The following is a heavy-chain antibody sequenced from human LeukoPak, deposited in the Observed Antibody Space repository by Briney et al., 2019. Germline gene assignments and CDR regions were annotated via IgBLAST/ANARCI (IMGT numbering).Heavy chain of an antibody. CDR1: GFTFSDYY. D-gene: IGHD3-16*01. Sequence: PGGSLRLSCAASGFTFSDYYMSWIRQAPGKGLEWVAFIRYDGTNQNYADSVKGRFTISRDNSKNTLYLQMNSLRAEDTAVYYCAKDDNYIRFLSWGQGTLVTVSS. J-gene: IGHJ5*02. CDR2: IRYDGTNQ. CDR3: AKDDNYIRFLS. V-gene: IGHV3-30*02.